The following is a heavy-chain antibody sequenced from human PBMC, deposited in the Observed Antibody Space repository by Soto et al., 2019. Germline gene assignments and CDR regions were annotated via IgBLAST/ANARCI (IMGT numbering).Heavy chain of an antibody. Sequence: EVQLLESGGGLVQPGGSLRLSCAASGFTFSSYAMNWVRQVPGTGLEWVSVISGSGGSTYYADSVKGRFTISRDNSKNTLNLQMNSLRAEDTAVYYCAGSSSGWYFDYWGQGTLVTVSS. CDR3: AGSSSGWYFDY. V-gene: IGHV3-23*01. CDR2: ISGSGGST. D-gene: IGHD6-19*01. CDR1: GFTFSSYA. J-gene: IGHJ4*02.